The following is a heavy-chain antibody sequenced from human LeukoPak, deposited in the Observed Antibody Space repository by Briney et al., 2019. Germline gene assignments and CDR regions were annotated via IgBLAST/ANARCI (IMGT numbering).Heavy chain of an antibody. CDR1: GGTFSSYA. CDR3: ARVPSSRRFDY. Sequence: SVKVSCKASGGTFSSYAISWVRQAPGQGLEWMGGIIPIFGTANYAQKLQGRVTMTTDTSTSTAYMELRSLRSDDTAVYYCARVPSSRRFDYWGQGTLVTVSS. V-gene: IGHV1-69*05. J-gene: IGHJ4*02. CDR2: IIPIFGTA. D-gene: IGHD6-13*01.